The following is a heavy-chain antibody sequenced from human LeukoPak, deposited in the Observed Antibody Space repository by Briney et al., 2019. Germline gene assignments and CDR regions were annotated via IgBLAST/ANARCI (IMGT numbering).Heavy chain of an antibody. CDR2: IGTAGDT. CDR1: GFTFSSYD. D-gene: IGHD3-22*01. J-gene: IGHJ4*02. Sequence: GGSLRLSCAASGFTFSSYDMHWVRQAPGKGLEWVSAIGTAGDTYYPGSVKGRFTISRENAKNSLYLQMNSLRAGDTAVYYCARGSSDSSGYYFFDYWGQGTLVTVSS. CDR3: ARGSSDSSGYYFFDY. V-gene: IGHV3-13*01.